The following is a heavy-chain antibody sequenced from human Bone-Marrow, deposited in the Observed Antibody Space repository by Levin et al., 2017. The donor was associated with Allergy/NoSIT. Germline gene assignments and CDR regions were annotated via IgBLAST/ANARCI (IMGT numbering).Heavy chain of an antibody. CDR1: GFTFIGYA. V-gene: IGHV3-23*01. J-gene: IGHJ6*02. CDR3: AKGLRNHYGSGAAGEMDV. D-gene: IGHD3-10*01. Sequence: GGSLRLSCEASGFTFIGYAMSWVRQAPGKGLEWVSDINGGGDETYYADSVKGRFTISRDNSKSTLYLQMNSLRAEDTAIYYCAKGLRNHYGSGAAGEMDVWGQGTTVIVSS. CDR2: INGGGDET.